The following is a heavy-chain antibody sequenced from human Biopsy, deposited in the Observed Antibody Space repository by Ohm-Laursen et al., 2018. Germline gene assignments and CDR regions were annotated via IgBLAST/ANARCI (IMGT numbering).Heavy chain of an antibody. D-gene: IGHD1-26*01. V-gene: IGHV4-59*08. CDR3: ARHAPSYSGSYWRYFDL. J-gene: IGHJ2*01. CDR2: IYYTGST. Sequence: SDTLSLTCTVSGGSISSYYWSWIRQPPGKGLEWIGYIYYTGSTDYNPSLKSRVTISVDTSMNHFSLRRTSVTAADTAVYYCARHAPSYSGSYWRYFDLWGRGTLVTVSS. CDR1: GGSISSYY.